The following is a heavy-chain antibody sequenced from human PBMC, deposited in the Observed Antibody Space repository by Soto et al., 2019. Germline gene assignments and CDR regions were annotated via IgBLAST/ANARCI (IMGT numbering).Heavy chain of an antibody. V-gene: IGHV4-4*02. J-gene: IGHJ4*02. CDR2: IYHSGST. D-gene: IGHD6-19*01. CDR3: ARDPDFGWGSYFDY. CDR1: SGSISSSNW. Sequence: SETLSLTCAVSSGSISSSNWWSWVRQPPGKGLEWIGEIYHSGSTNYNPSLKSRVTISVDKSKNQFSLKLSSVTAADTAVYYCARDPDFGWGSYFDYWGQGTLVTVSS.